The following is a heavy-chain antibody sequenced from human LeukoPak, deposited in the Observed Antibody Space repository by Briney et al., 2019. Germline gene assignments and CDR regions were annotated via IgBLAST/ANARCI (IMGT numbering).Heavy chain of an antibody. CDR1: GFTFSSYW. CDR2: IKQDGSEK. J-gene: IGHJ5*02. D-gene: IGHD1-26*01. Sequence: GGSLRLSCAASGFTFSSYWMSWVRQASGKGLEWVANIKQDGSEKYYVDSVKGRFTISRDNAKNSLYLQMNSLRAEDTAVYYCARDRQIGSYRHWFDPWGQGTLVTVSS. CDR3: ARDRQIGSYRHWFDP. V-gene: IGHV3-7*01.